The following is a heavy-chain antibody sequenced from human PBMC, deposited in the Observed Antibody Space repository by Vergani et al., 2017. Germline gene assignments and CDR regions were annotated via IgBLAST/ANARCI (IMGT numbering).Heavy chain of an antibody. V-gene: IGHV4-39*01. J-gene: IGHJ4*02. CDR1: GGSISSGSYY. CDR3: WCGSGEDFDY. Sequence: QLQLQESGPGLVKPSETLSLTCTVSGGSISSGSYYWGWVRQPPGKGLEWIGTIYYSGTTQYKPSLKSRVTISVDTSKNQLSLKLSSVTAADTAVYYCWCGSGEDFDYWGQGTLVTVSS. D-gene: IGHD7-27*01. CDR2: IYYSGTT.